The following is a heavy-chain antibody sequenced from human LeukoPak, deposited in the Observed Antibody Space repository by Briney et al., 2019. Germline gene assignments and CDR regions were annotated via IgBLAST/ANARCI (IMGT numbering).Heavy chain of an antibody. CDR1: GGSFSGYY. Sequence: SETLSLTCAVYGGSFSGYYWSWIRQPPGKGLEWIGEINHSGSTNYNPSLKSRVTISVDTSKNQFSLKLSSVTAADTAVYYCARLAGGYLSPFDYWGQGTLVTVSS. V-gene: IGHV4-34*01. J-gene: IGHJ4*02. CDR2: INHSGST. D-gene: IGHD5-18*01. CDR3: ARLAGGYLSPFDY.